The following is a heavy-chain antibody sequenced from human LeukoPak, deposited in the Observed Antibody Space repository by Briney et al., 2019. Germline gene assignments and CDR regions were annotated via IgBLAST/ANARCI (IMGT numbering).Heavy chain of an antibody. D-gene: IGHD6-19*01. Sequence: SQTLSLTCAISGDSVSSNSAAWNWIRQSPSRGLEWLGRTYYRSKWYNDYAVSVKSRITINPDTSKNQFSLQLNSVTPEDTAVXXXXXXXXXEEWLSWGIFDYWGQGTLVTVSS. V-gene: IGHV6-1*01. CDR3: XXXXXXEEWLSWGIFDY. CDR1: GDSVSSNSAA. CDR2: TYYRSKWYN. J-gene: IGHJ4*02.